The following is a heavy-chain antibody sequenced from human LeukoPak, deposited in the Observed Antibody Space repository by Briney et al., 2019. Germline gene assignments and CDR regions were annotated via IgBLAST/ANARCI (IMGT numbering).Heavy chain of an antibody. CDR3: VRDERLLWFGEDKSDL. CDR1: GYLFTGYY. V-gene: IGHV1-2*02. Sequence: ASLKISCKASGYLFTGYYLHWVRQAPGQGLEWMGWINPNTSVTDYAHKYRGRVAMTVDTSLRTAYVELTRLTSDDTAIYYCVRDERLLWFGEDKSDLWGHGTLVTVSS. J-gene: IGHJ5*02. D-gene: IGHD3-10*01. CDR2: INPNTSVT.